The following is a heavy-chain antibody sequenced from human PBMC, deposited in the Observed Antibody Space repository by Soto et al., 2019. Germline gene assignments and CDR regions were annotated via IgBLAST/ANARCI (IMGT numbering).Heavy chain of an antibody. D-gene: IGHD3-3*01. CDR3: ARGVRTIFGGVTYYFDD. CDR2: IIPILGIA. CDR1: GGTFSSYT. V-gene: IGHV1-69*02. J-gene: IGHJ4*02. Sequence: QVQLVQSGAEVKKPGSSVKVSCKASGGTFSSYTISCVRQAPGQGLEWMGRIIPILGIANYAQKFQGRVTSTADKSTSTADMELSSLRSEDTAVDYCARGVRTIFGGVTYYFDDWGQGTLVTVSS.